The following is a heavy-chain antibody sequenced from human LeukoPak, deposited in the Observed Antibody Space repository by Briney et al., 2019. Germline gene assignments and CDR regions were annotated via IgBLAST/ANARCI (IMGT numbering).Heavy chain of an antibody. Sequence: SETLSLTCTVSGGSISSYYWSWIRQPPGKGLEWIGYIYYSGSTNYNPSLKSRVTISVDTSKNQFSLKLSSVTAADTAVYCCSSGELFSIFDYWGQGTLVTVSS. J-gene: IGHJ4*02. CDR1: GGSISSYY. CDR3: SSGELFSIFDY. CDR2: IYYSGST. D-gene: IGHD3-10*01. V-gene: IGHV4-59*01.